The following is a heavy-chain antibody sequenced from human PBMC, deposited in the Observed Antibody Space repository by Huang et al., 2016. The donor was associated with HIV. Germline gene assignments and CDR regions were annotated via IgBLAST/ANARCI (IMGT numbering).Heavy chain of an antibody. V-gene: IGHV5-51*03. D-gene: IGHD3-16*01. Sequence: EVQLVQSGAEVKKPGESLRISWKGSGYSFRSYWIGWVRQMPGKGLEWMGIICPGDSDPRYSPSFQGLVTISADKSISTAYLQGSSLKASDTAMYYCAREGGSRYYMDVWGKGTTFTVSS. CDR2: ICPGDSDP. J-gene: IGHJ6*03. CDR1: GYSFRSYW. CDR3: AREGGSRYYMDV.